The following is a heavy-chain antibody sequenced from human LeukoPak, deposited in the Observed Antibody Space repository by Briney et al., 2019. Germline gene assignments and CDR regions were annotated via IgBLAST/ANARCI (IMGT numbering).Heavy chain of an antibody. CDR1: GFTFSSYA. CDR3: AKAFSGSYPRYYYYYMDV. V-gene: IGHV3-23*01. Sequence: GGSLRLSCAASGFTFSSYAMSWVRQAPGKGLEWVSAISGSGGSTYYADSVKGRFTISRDNSKNTLYLQMNSLRAEDTAVHYCAKAFSGSYPRYYYYYMDVWGKGTTVTVSS. D-gene: IGHD1-26*01. CDR2: ISGSGGST. J-gene: IGHJ6*03.